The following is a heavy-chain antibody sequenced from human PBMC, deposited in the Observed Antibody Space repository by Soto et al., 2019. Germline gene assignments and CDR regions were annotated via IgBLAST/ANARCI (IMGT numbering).Heavy chain of an antibody. CDR3: ARCIQGDYYYGMAV. J-gene: IGHJ6*02. Sequence: QAQLVQSGAEVRKPGASVKVSCKASGYTFYSHSISWVRQAPGQGLEWMGRINADYGNTQYAQKFRGRVTMTTDTSTTTVYMELTNRRSDDTAVYYCARCIQGDYYYGMAVWGQGTTVTVS. V-gene: IGHV1-18*01. D-gene: IGHD5-18*01. CDR1: GYTFYSHS. CDR2: INADYGNT.